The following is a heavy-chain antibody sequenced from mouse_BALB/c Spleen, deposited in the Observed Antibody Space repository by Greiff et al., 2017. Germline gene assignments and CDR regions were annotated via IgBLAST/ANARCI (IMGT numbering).Heavy chain of an antibody. CDR1: GFTFSSYG. CDR2: INSNGGST. D-gene: IGHD2-1*01. CDR3: AREGGNYDWYFDV. Sequence: EVMLVESGGGLVQPGGSLKLSCAASGFTFSSYGMSWVRQTPDKRLELVATINSNGGSTYYPDSVKGRFTISRDNAKNTLYLQMSSLKSEDTAMYYCAREGGNYDWYFDVWGAGTTVTVSS. J-gene: IGHJ1*01. V-gene: IGHV5-6-3*01.